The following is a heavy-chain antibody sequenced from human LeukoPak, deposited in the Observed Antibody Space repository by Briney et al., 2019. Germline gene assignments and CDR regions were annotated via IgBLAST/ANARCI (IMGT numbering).Heavy chain of an antibody. D-gene: IGHD3-10*01. J-gene: IGHJ3*02. Sequence: GVSVKVSCKASGYTFTSYYMHWVRQAPGQGLEWMGIINPSGGSTSYAQKFQGRVTMTRDTSTSTVYMELSSLRSEDTAVYYCARGRDMVRGVKRQNHDAFDIWGQGTMVTVSS. CDR2: INPSGGST. CDR3: ARGRDMVRGVKRQNHDAFDI. V-gene: IGHV1-46*01. CDR1: GYTFTSYY.